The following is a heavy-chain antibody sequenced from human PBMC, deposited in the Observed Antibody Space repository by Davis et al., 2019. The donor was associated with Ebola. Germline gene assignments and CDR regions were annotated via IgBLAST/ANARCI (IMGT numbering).Heavy chain of an antibody. Sequence: GESLKISCAASGFTFSDYYMSWIRQAPGKGLEWVSYISSSGSTIYYADSVKGRFTISRANAKNSLYLQMNSLRAEDTAVYYCATMGGDYIWGSYYFDYWGQGTLVTVSS. CDR1: GFTFSDYY. J-gene: IGHJ4*02. CDR3: ATMGGDYIWGSYYFDY. D-gene: IGHD3-16*01. V-gene: IGHV3-11*01. CDR2: ISSSGSTI.